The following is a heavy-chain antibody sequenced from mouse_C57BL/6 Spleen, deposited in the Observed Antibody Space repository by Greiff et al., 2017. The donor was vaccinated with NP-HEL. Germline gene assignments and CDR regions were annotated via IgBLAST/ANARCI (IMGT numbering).Heavy chain of an antibody. J-gene: IGHJ2*01. CDR2: ISDGGNYT. CDR1: GFTFSSYA. Sequence: EVMLVESGGGLVKPGGSLKLSCAASGFTFSSYAMSWVRQTPEKRLEWVATISDGGNYTYYPDNVKGRFTISRDNAKNNRYLQMSQLKSEDTAMYYCAREGIVTYFDYWGQGTTLTVSS. D-gene: IGHD2-5*01. V-gene: IGHV5-4*01. CDR3: AREGIVTYFDY.